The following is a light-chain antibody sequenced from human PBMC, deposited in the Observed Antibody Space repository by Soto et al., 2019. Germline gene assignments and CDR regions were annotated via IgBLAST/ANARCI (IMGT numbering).Light chain of an antibody. V-gene: IGKV3-15*01. Sequence: EIVMTQSPATLSVSPGERVTFSCRASQRIYSNLAWYQHTSGQAPRLLISGASTGATGLPSRFSGSGSGTDFTLTINSLQSEDVAVYYCQQYHHWPVTFGGGTKV. CDR1: QRIYSN. CDR3: QQYHHWPVT. CDR2: GAS. J-gene: IGKJ4*01.